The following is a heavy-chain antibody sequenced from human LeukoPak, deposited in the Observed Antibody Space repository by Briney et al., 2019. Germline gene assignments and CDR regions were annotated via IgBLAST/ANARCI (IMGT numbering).Heavy chain of an antibody. CDR2: ISGSGGST. CDR1: GFTFSSYA. J-gene: IGHJ4*02. V-gene: IGHV3-23*01. CDR3: AKDCMAVLGTAHYFDY. D-gene: IGHD6-19*01. Sequence: GGSLRLSCAASGFTFSSYAMSWVRQAPGKGLEWVSAISGSGGSTYYADSVKGRFTISRDNSKNTLYLQMNSLRAEDTAVYYCAKDCMAVLGTAHYFDYWGQGTLVTVSS.